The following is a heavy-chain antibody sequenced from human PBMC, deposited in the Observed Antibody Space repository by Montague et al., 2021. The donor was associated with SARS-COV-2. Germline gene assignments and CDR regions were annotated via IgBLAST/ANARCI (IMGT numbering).Heavy chain of an antibody. V-gene: IGHV4-34*01. D-gene: IGHD3-22*01. CDR2: INHRGTS. CDR1: GGSFSDYY. J-gene: IGHJ4*02. CDR3: ARGRQHFNMIVVVMSGGEYYFDY. Sequence: SETLSLTCAVYGGSFSDYYWSWIRQPPGKGLEWIGEINHRGTSKYNPSLKSRVPISLDTSKNQFPLYLSSVTAADTAVYYCARGRQHFNMIVVVMSGGEYYFDYWGQGTLVTVSS.